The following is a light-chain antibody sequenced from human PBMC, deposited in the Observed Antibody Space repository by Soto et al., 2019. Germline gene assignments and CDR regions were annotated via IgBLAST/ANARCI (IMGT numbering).Light chain of an antibody. CDR3: QQYGNSRGT. J-gene: IGKJ1*01. Sequence: DIVLTQSPATLSLSPVDISALACMRRQSVSTSYLAWYQQKPGQAPRLLIYGASSRATGIPDRFSGSGSGTDFTLTISGLEPEDFAVYYCQQYGNSRGTFGQGTKVDIK. V-gene: IGKV3-20*01. CDR1: QSVSTSY. CDR2: GAS.